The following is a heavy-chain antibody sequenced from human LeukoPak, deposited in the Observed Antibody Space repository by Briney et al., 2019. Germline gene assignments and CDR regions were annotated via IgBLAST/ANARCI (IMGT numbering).Heavy chain of an antibody. Sequence: SETLSLTCTVSGGSISSHYWSWIRQPPGKGLEWIGYIYYSGSTNYNPSLKSRVTTSVDTSKNQFSLKLSSVTAADTAVYYCARTEFRYDFWSGYYYNWFDPWGQGTLVTVSS. CDR1: GGSISSHY. CDR3: ARTEFRYDFWSGYYYNWFDP. V-gene: IGHV4-59*11. D-gene: IGHD3-3*01. J-gene: IGHJ5*02. CDR2: IYYSGST.